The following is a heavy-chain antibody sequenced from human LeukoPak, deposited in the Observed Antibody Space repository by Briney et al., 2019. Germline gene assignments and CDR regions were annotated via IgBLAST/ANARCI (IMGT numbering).Heavy chain of an antibody. V-gene: IGHV3-23*01. D-gene: IGHD1-26*01. Sequence: HPGGSLRLSCAASGFTFSTYGMSWVRQAPGKGLEWVSGISGSGGSRFYTDSVKGRFTISRDNSKSTLYLQMNSLRAEDTAVYYCAKLREWELPDLFDYWGQGTLVTVSS. J-gene: IGHJ4*02. CDR1: GFTFSTYG. CDR2: ISGSGGSR. CDR3: AKLREWELPDLFDY.